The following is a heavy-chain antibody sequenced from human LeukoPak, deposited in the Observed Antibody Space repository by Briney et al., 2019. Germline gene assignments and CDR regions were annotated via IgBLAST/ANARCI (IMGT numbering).Heavy chain of an antibody. D-gene: IGHD5-24*01. CDR1: GYTFTGYY. Sequence: GASVKVSCKASGYTFTGYYMHWVRQAPGQGLEWMGWINPNSGGTNYAQKFQGRVTMTRDTSISTAYMELSRLRSGDTAVYYCAREAGLGTRDGYTQAWFDPWGQGTLVTVSS. J-gene: IGHJ5*02. CDR2: INPNSGGT. CDR3: AREAGLGTRDGYTQAWFDP. V-gene: IGHV1-2*02.